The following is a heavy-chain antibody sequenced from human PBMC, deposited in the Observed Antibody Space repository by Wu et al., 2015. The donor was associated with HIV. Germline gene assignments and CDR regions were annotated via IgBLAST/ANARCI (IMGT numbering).Heavy chain of an antibody. CDR1: GGTINNYA. V-gene: IGHV1-69*12. CDR3: ARGSGGDSLLTT. Sequence: QVQLVQSGAEVKKPGSSVKVSCKASGGTINNYAVSWVRQAPGQGLEWMAGTIPVFGTVNYAQKFQGRVTITADESTSTAYMELSSLRSEDTAVYYCARGSGGDSLLTTWGQGTTVTVSS. CDR2: TIPVFGTV. D-gene: IGHD4-17*01. J-gene: IGHJ6*02.